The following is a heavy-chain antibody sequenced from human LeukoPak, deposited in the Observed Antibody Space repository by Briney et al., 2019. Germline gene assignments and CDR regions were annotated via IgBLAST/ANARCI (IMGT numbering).Heavy chain of an antibody. V-gene: IGHV3-48*03. CDR3: AKVNPVILTRGAFDI. Sequence: PGGSLRLSCAASGFTFSSYEMNWVRQAPGKGLEWVSYISSSGSTIYYADSVKGRFTISRDNAKNSLYLQMNSLRAEDTAVYYCAKVNPVILTRGAFDIWGQGTMVTVSS. CDR1: GFTFSSYE. D-gene: IGHD2-21*01. CDR2: ISSSGSTI. J-gene: IGHJ3*02.